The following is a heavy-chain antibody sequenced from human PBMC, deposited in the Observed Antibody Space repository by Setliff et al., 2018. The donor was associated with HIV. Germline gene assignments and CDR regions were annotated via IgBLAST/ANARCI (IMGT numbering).Heavy chain of an antibody. D-gene: IGHD2-21*02. CDR2: ISGYNGNT. CDR3: ARGSRSRVVVTVPYYYMDV. V-gene: IGHV1-18*01. Sequence: SCKASGYTFSRYGISWVRQAPGQGLEWMGWISGYNGNTKYAQSFQDRVAMTTETATSTAYMEMRSLRSDDTAVYFCARGSRSRVVVTVPYYYMDVWGKGTTVTVSS. J-gene: IGHJ6*03. CDR1: GYTFSRYG.